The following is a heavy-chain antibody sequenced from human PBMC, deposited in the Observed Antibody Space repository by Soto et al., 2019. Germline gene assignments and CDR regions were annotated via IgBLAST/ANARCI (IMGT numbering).Heavy chain of an antibody. Sequence: PSETLSLTCTVSGGSLTPQYWSWIRQPPGKGLEWLGYIYYSGNANYNPSLKSRVSISIDTAKNQFSLDLASVTAADTAVYYCARAFAATHFDYWGQGIMVTVSS. J-gene: IGHJ4*02. D-gene: IGHD3-16*01. CDR3: ARAFAATHFDY. CDR1: GGSLTPQY. V-gene: IGHV4-59*11. CDR2: IYYSGNA.